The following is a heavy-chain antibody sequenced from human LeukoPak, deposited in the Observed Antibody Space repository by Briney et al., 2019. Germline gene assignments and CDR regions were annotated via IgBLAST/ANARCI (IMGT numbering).Heavy chain of an antibody. Sequence: SETLSLTCAVYGGSFSGYYWSWIRQPPGKGLEWIGYIYYSGSTNYNPSLKSRVTISVDTSKNQFSLKLSSVTAADTAVYYCARNHDYGDPYYYYYYMDVWGKGTTVTVSS. CDR3: ARNHDYGDPYYYYYYMDV. J-gene: IGHJ6*03. V-gene: IGHV4-59*01. D-gene: IGHD4-17*01. CDR1: GGSFSGYY. CDR2: IYYSGST.